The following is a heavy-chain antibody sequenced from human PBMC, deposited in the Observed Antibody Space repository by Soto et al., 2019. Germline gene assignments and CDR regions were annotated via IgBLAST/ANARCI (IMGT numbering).Heavy chain of an antibody. Sequence: QVQLVQSGAEVKKPGASVKVSCKASGYTFTSYGITWVRQAPGQGLEGLGWINGYNGNTNYAQKLQGRVTMTTDTSTSTAYMELRSLRSDDTAVYYCAGMGDVPYYYYGMDVWGQGTTVTVSS. D-gene: IGHD3-16*01. CDR3: AGMGDVPYYYYGMDV. CDR1: GYTFTSYG. V-gene: IGHV1-18*01. CDR2: INGYNGNT. J-gene: IGHJ6*02.